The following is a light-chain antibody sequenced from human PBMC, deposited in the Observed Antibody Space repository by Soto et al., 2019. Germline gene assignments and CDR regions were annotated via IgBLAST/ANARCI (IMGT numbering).Light chain of an antibody. CDR2: DVS. V-gene: IGKV3-11*01. J-gene: IGKJ4*01. CDR3: QQRTSWPT. Sequence: EIVLTQSPATLSLSPGDRATLSCRASQSVTSSLAWVQQKPGQAPRLLIYDVSRSATAIPARFSGSGSGTDFTLTISSLEPEDFAVYYCQQRTSWPTFGGGTKVEIK. CDR1: QSVTSS.